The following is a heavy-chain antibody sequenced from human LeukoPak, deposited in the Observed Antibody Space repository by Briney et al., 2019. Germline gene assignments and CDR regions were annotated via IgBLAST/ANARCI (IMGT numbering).Heavy chain of an antibody. J-gene: IGHJ4*02. CDR2: ISGSGGST. Sequence: PGGSLRLSCAASGFTFSSYAMSWVRQAPGKGLEWVSGISGSGGSTYYADSVKGRFTISRDNSKNTLYLQMNSLRAEDTAVYYCTNEHYYQLQWWGQGTLVTVSS. V-gene: IGHV3-23*01. CDR1: GFTFSSYA. D-gene: IGHD2-2*01. CDR3: TNEHYYQLQW.